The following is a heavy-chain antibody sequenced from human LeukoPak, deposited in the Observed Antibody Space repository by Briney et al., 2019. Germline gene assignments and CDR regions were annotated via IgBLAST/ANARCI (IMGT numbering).Heavy chain of an antibody. CDR1: GFTFSTYG. J-gene: IGHJ4*02. V-gene: IGHV3-33*01. CDR2: DGNVK. D-gene: IGHD4-17*01. Sequence: GGSLRLSCTASGFTFSTYGMHWVRQAPGKGLEWVALDGNVKVYADSVKGRFTISRDNSKNTLYLELNSLRVEDTAVYYCARVLTVTFDSWGQGTLITVSS. CDR3: ARVLTVTFDS.